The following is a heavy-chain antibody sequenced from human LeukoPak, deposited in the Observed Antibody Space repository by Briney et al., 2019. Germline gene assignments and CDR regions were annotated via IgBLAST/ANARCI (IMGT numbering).Heavy chain of an antibody. CDR1: GGTFSSYA. CDR3: ARGGYSGYELALNWFDP. CDR2: IIPIFGTA. Sequence: ASVTVSCKASGGTFSSYAISWVRQAPGQGLEWMGGIIPIFGTANYAQKFQGRVTITTDESTSTAYMELSSLRSEDTAVYYCARGGYSGYELALNWFDPWGQGTLVTVSS. J-gene: IGHJ5*02. V-gene: IGHV1-69*05. D-gene: IGHD5-12*01.